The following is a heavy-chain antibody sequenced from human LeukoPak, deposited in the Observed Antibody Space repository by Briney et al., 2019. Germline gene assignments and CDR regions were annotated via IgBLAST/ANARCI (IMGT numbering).Heavy chain of an antibody. J-gene: IGHJ4*02. V-gene: IGHV3-11*03. CDR2: ISSSSSYR. CDR3: AAGTAADY. CDR1: GIPFSDYY. Sequence: GGSLRLSCVVSGIPFSDYYMNWIRQAPGKGLEWISYISSSSSYRDYAASVKGRFTISRDNAKNVLYLQMNSLRVEDTAVYYCAAGTAADYWGLGTLVAVS. D-gene: IGHD6-13*01.